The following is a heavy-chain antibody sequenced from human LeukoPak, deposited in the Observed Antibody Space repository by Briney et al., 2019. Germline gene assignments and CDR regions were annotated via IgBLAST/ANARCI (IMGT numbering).Heavy chain of an antibody. J-gene: IGHJ6*01. Sequence: GGSLRLSCRAWGFTFCDYAMSWLRQAPGKGREGLGFIRSKAYGGATEYAASVKGRLTISRDDSRSIAYLQMNSLKTEDTAVYYCTRDAVAGMNYYSYYGMDVWGQGTTVTVSS. CDR1: GFTFCDYA. CDR3: TRDAVAGMNYYSYYGMDV. V-gene: IGHV3-49*03. D-gene: IGHD6-19*01. CDR2: IRSKAYGGAT.